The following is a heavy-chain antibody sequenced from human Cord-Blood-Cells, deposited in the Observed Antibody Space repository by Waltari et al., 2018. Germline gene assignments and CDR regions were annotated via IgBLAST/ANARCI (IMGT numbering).Heavy chain of an antibody. CDR3: ARHEIEAARAFDI. CDR1: GYSFTSYW. V-gene: IGHV5-51*01. CDR2: IYPGDSDT. Sequence: EVQLVQSGAEVKKPGESLKISCKGSGYSFTSYWIGWVRQMPGKGLEWRGIIYPGDSDTRYSPSVQGQVTISADKSISTAYLQWSSLKASDTAMYYCARHEIEAARAFDIWGQGTMVTVSS. J-gene: IGHJ3*02. D-gene: IGHD6-6*01.